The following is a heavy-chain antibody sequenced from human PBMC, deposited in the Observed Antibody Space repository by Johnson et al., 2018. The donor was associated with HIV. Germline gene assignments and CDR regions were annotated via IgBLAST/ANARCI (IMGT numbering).Heavy chain of an antibody. CDR1: GFTVSSNY. CDR2: IYSGGST. Sequence: VQLVESGGGLVQPGGSLRLSCAASGFTVSSNYMSWVRQAPGKGLEWVSVIYSGGSTYYADSVKGRFTISRDNSKNTLYLQMNSLRAEDTAVYYCARGRGDYGLAFEIWGQGTMVTVSS. D-gene: IGHD4-17*01. CDR3: ARGRGDYGLAFEI. V-gene: IGHV3-66*01. J-gene: IGHJ3*02.